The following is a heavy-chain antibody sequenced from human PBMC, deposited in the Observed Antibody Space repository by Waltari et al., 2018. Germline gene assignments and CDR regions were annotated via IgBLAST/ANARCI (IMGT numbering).Heavy chain of an antibody. CDR2: ISSMSSTI. CDR1: GFTFSSYS. J-gene: IGHJ4*02. V-gene: IGHV3-48*02. CDR3: ARESLDYDFWSGYHYYFDY. D-gene: IGHD3-3*01. Sequence: EVQLVESGGGLVQPGGSLRLSCAASGFTFSSYSMNWVRQAPGKGLEWVSYISSMSSTIYYADSGKGRFTISRDNAKNSLYLQMNSLRDEDTAVYYCARESLDYDFWSGYHYYFDYWGQGTLVTVSS.